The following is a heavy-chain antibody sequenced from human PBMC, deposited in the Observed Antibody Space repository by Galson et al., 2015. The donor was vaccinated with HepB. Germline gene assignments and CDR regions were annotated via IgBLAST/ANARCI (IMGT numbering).Heavy chain of an antibody. V-gene: IGHV1-18*01. J-gene: IGHJ5*02. CDR2: ISAYDGNT. CDR1: GYTFSSYS. CDR3: ARGALVAVVGATQNNWFDP. Sequence: PVKVSCKASGYTFSSYSITWVRQAPGQGLEWMGWISAYDGNTKYAQNLQGRLTMTTDTSRTTAYMVLRSLRSDDTAVYYCARGALVAVVGATQNNWFDPWGQGTLVTVSS. D-gene: IGHD2-15*01.